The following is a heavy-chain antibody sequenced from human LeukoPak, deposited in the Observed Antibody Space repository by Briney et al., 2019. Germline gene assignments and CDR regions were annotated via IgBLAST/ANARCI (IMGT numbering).Heavy chain of an antibody. D-gene: IGHD1-26*01. J-gene: IGHJ4*02. CDR3: ARDYSGKYTVDY. CDR1: GFTFSSYW. Sequence: GGSLRLSCAASGFTFSSYWMYWVRQAPGKGLVWVSRINTDGSSLNYADSVKGRFTISRDNSKDTLYLQMNSLRAEDTAVYYCARDYSGKYTVDYWGQGTLVTVSS. V-gene: IGHV3-74*01. CDR2: INTDGSSL.